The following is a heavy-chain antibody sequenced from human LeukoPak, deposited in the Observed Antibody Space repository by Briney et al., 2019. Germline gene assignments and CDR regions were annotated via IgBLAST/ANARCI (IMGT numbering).Heavy chain of an antibody. CDR3: ARRPDYGDYVDWYFDL. Sequence: GESLKISCKGSGYSFTSYWIGWVRQMPGKGLEWMGIIYPGDSDTRYSPSFQGQVTISADKSISTAYLQWSSLKASDTAMYYCARRPDYGDYVDWYFDLWGRGTLVTVSS. J-gene: IGHJ2*01. D-gene: IGHD4-17*01. V-gene: IGHV5-51*01. CDR2: IYPGDSDT. CDR1: GYSFTSYW.